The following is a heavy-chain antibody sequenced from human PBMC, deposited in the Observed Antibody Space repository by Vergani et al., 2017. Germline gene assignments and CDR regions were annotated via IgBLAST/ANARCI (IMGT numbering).Heavy chain of an antibody. CDR2: IYWDDDK. V-gene: IGHV2-5*02. J-gene: IGHJ5*01. CDR3: ARAGDLWSGWFDP. Sequence: QITLKESGPTLVKPTPTLTLTCTFSGFSLSTSGVGVGWIRPPPGKALGWLALIYWDDDKRYRPSLKSRPTITKDTSKNQVVLTMTSMGAVDTATYYCARAGDLWSGWFDPWGQGTLVTVSS. D-gene: IGHD3-3*01. CDR1: GFSLSTSGVG.